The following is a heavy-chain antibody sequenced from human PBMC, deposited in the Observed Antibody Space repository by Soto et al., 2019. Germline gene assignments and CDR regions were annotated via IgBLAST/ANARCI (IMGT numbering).Heavy chain of an antibody. J-gene: IGHJ1*01. V-gene: IGHV4-39*02. D-gene: IGHD1-1*01. CDR1: GGSIRSTRYY. CDR2: IYYTGAT. Sequence: TSETLSLTCSVFGGSIRSTRYYWGWVRQPPGKGLEWLGSIYYTGATQYNPSLEGRVTMSVDTSMNQFSLKLRFVTAADSAIYYCAREDRDDNRGPGNWGQGTLVTVSS. CDR3: AREDRDDNRGPGN.